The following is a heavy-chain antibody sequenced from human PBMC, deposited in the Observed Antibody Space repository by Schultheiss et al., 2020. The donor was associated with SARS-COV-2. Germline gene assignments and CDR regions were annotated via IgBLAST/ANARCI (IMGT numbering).Heavy chain of an antibody. Sequence: GGSLRLSCAASGFTFSSYAMHWVRQAPGKGLEWVAVISYDGIKKYYADSVKGRFTISRHNSKNTLYLQMNSLRAEDTAVYYCARHVKPRELDYWGQGTLVTVSS. V-gene: IGHV3-30-3*01. J-gene: IGHJ4*02. CDR2: ISYDGIKK. D-gene: IGHD1-14*01. CDR1: GFTFSSYA. CDR3: ARHVKPRELDY.